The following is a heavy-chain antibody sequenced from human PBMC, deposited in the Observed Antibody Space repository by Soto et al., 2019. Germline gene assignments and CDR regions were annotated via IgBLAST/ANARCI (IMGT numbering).Heavy chain of an antibody. D-gene: IGHD2-15*01. V-gene: IGHV3-23*01. CDR2: ISGSGGST. CDR1: GFTFSSYA. J-gene: IGHJ6*03. Sequence: GGSLRLSCAASGFTFSSYAMSWVRQAPGKGLEWVSAISGSGGSTYYADSVKGRFTISRDNSKNTLYLQMNSLRAEDTAVYYCATKPAGDIVVVVAATRGKTRYYMDVWGKGTTVTVSS. CDR3: ATKPAGDIVVVVAATRGKTRYYMDV.